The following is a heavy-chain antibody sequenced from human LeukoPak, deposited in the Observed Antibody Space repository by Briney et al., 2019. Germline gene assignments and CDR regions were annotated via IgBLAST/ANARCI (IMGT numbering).Heavy chain of an antibody. J-gene: IGHJ4*02. V-gene: IGHV3-23*01. CDR3: GKTTVGYSSGRYPGWPVDY. CDR2: IFGSDGSP. CDR1: GFTFNSYA. Sequence: GGSLRLSCAASGFTFNSYATYWVRQAPGKGLEWISGIFGSDGSPHYADSVKGRFTISRDNSQEIVYLQLDSLRVVDTALYYCGKTTVGYSSGRYPGWPVDYWGQGALVTVSS. D-gene: IGHD2-15*01.